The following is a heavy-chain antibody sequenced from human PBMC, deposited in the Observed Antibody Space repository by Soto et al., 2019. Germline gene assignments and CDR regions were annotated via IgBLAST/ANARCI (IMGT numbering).Heavy chain of an antibody. Sequence: QVQLVQSGAEVKKPGASVKVSCKASGYTFTSYGISWVRQAPGQGREWMGWISAYNGNTNYAQKIQGRVTITTDTTPITDYRELRSLRSDDTAVYYLARAVCSSWISCWFDPWGQGTLVTVSS. CDR3: ARAVCSSWISCWFDP. D-gene: IGHD6-13*01. CDR1: GYTFTSYG. J-gene: IGHJ5*02. V-gene: IGHV1-18*01. CDR2: ISAYNGNT.